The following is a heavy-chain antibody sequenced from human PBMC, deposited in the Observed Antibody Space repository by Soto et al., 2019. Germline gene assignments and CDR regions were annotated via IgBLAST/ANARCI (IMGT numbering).Heavy chain of an antibody. J-gene: IGHJ6*02. CDR1: GGTFSSYA. D-gene: IGHD6-13*01. CDR3: ARDLRSSWYGVEGGMDV. Sequence: QVQLVQSGAEVKKPGSSVKVSCKASGGTFSSYAISWVRQAPGQGLEWMGGIIPIFGTANYAQKFQGRVTSTADESTSTAYMELSSLRSEDTAGYYCARDLRSSWYGVEGGMDVWGQGTTVTVSS. CDR2: IIPIFGTA. V-gene: IGHV1-69*12.